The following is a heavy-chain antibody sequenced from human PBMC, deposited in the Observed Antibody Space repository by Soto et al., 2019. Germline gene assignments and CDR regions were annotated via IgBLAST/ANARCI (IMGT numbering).Heavy chain of an antibody. CDR2: IYYTGST. CDR1: GGSLSSYY. D-gene: IGHD3-10*01. V-gene: IGHV4-59*12. J-gene: IGHJ6*02. Sequence: KPSETLSLTCTVSGGSLSSYYWSWIRQSPGKGLEWIGYIYYTGSTKFHPSLKSRVTISVDRSKNQFSLNLSSVTAADTAVYYCARDLWFGEDYYGMDVWGQGTTVTVSS. CDR3: ARDLWFGEDYYGMDV.